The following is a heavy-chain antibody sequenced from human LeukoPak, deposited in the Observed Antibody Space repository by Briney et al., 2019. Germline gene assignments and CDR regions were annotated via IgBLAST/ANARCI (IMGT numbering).Heavy chain of an antibody. Sequence: SETLSLTCTVSGYSISSGYYWGWIRQPPGKGLEWIGSIYHSGGTYYNPSLKSRVTISLDRSKNQFSLKLTSVSAADTAVYYCASVITGSVDYWGQGTLVTVSS. V-gene: IGHV4-38-2*02. J-gene: IGHJ4*02. CDR2: IYHSGGT. CDR3: ASVITGSVDY. D-gene: IGHD1-20*01. CDR1: GYSISSGYY.